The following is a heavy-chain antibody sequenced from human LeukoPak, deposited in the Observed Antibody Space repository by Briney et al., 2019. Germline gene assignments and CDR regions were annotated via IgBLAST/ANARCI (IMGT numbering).Heavy chain of an antibody. D-gene: IGHD1-26*01. Sequence: GGSLRLSCVASGFTFSSFAMSWVRQAPGKGLEWVATVPGTGATTIFYADSVKGRFTISRDNSKNTLYLQMNSLGADDTAVYYCSKGGGSWFGSWRQGTLVTVSS. V-gene: IGHV3-23*01. CDR2: VPGTGATTI. J-gene: IGHJ5*01. CDR3: SKGGGSWFGS. CDR1: GFTFSSFA.